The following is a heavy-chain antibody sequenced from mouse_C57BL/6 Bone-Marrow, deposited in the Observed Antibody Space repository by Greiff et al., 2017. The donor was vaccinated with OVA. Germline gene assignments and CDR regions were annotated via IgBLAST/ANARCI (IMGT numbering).Heavy chain of an antibody. V-gene: IGHV1-82*01. CDR1: GYAFSSSW. J-gene: IGHJ3*01. D-gene: IGHD1-1*01. CDR2: IYPGDGDT. CDR3: EGFFITGFAY. Sequence: VKLKESGPELVKPGASVKISCKASGYAFSSSWMNWVKQRPGKGLEWIGRIYPGDGDTNYNGKFKGKATLTADKSSSTAYMQLSSLTSEDSAVYFCEGFFITGFAYWGQGTLVTVSA.